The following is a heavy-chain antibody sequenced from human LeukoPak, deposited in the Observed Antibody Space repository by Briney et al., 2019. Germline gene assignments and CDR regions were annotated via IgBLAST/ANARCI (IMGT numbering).Heavy chain of an antibody. J-gene: IGHJ4*02. CDR3: AGGESSGGDRQDFFDY. CDR1: GFTFNSYE. D-gene: IGHD6-19*01. V-gene: IGHV3-48*03. Sequence: GGSLRLSCAASGFTFNSYEMNWVRQAPGKGLEWVSYISSTSSTIYYADSVRGRFTISRDKAKNSLHLQMNSLRAEDTAVYYWAGGESSGGDRQDFFDYWGQGTLVTISS. CDR2: ISSTSSTI.